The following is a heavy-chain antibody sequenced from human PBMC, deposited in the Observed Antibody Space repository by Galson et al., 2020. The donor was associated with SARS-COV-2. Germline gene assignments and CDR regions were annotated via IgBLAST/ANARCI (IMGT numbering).Heavy chain of an antibody. CDR1: GYTFTSYG. CDR3: ARLRITMVRGVIITFPFDY. V-gene: IGHV1-18*01. J-gene: IGHJ4*02. CDR2: ISAYNGNT. Sequence: ASVKVSCKASGYTFTSYGISWVRQAPGQGLEWMGWISAYNGNTNYAQKLQSRVTMTTDTSTSTAYMELRSLRSDDTAVYYCARLRITMVRGVIITFPFDYWGQGTLVTVSS. D-gene: IGHD3-10*01.